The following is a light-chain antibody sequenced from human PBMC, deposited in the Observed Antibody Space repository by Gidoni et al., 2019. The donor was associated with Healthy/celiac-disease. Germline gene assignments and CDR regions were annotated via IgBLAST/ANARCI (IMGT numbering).Light chain of an antibody. V-gene: IGKV1-39*01. J-gene: IGKJ2*01. CDR3: QQSYSTPQT. CDR2: AAS. Sequence: DIQMTQSPSSLPASVGDRVTITCRASQSISSYLNWYQQKPGKAPKLLIYAASSLQSGVPSRFSGSGSGTDFTLTISSLQPEDFATYYCQQSYSTPQTFXQXTKLXIK. CDR1: QSISSY.